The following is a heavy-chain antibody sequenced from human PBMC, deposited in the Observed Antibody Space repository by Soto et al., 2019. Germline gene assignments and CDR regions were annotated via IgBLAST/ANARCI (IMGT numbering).Heavy chain of an antibody. J-gene: IGHJ5*02. V-gene: IGHV4-31*03. CDR3: ARQGPSGYNWFDP. CDR1: GGSISSGGYY. D-gene: IGHD5-12*01. Sequence: SETLSLTCTVSGGSISSGGYYWSWIRQHPGKGLEWIGYIYYSGSTYYNPSLKSRVTISVDTSKNQFSLKLSSVTAADTAVYYCARQGPSGYNWFDPWGQGTLVTVSS. CDR2: IYYSGST.